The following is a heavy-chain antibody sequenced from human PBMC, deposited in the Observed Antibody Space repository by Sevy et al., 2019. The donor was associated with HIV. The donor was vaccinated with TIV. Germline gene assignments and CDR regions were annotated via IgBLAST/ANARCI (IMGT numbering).Heavy chain of an antibody. D-gene: IGHD6-13*01. V-gene: IGHV3-7*01. CDR2: IKQDGSVK. CDR1: GFTPNSYS. CDR3: VRAIAADASL. Sequence: GGSLRLSCAASGFTPNSYSMSWVRQAPGKGLEWVANIKQDGSVKYYVDSVKGRFTISRDNARNLVYLQMSSLTAEDTALYYCVRAIAADASLWGQGTLVTVSS. J-gene: IGHJ4*02.